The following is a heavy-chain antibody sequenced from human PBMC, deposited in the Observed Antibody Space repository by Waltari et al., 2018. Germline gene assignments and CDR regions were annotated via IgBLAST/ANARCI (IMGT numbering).Heavy chain of an antibody. CDR3: ARFILSSSFYYYGMDV. CDR2: INAGNGNT. J-gene: IGHJ6*02. Sequence: QVQLVQSGAEVKKPGASVKVSCKASGYTFTSYAMHWVRQAPGQRLEWMGWINAGNGNTKYSQKFQGRVTITRDTSASTAYMELSSLRSEDTAVYYCARFILSSSFYYYGMDVWGQGTTVTVSS. V-gene: IGHV1-3*01. CDR1: GYTFTSYA. D-gene: IGHD6-6*01.